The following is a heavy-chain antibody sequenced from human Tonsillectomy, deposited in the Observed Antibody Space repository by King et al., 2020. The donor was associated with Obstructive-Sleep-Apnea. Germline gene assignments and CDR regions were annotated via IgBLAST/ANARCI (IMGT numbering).Heavy chain of an antibody. V-gene: IGHV4-39*07. CDR3: ARDGRYFDWLLTYYFDY. J-gene: IGHJ4*02. D-gene: IGHD3-9*01. CDR1: GGSISSSSYY. CDR2: IYYSGST. Sequence: QLQESGPGLVKPSETLSLTCTVSGGSISSSSYYWGWIRQPPGKGLEWIGSIYYSGSTYYNPSLKSLVTISVDTSKHQFSLKLSSVTAADTAVYYCARDGRYFDWLLTYYFDYWGQGTLVTVSS.